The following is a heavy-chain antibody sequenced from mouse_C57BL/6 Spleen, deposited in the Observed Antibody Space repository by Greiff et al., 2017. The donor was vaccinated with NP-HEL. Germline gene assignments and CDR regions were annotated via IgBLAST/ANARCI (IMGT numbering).Heavy chain of an antibody. V-gene: IGHV1-15*01. J-gene: IGHJ1*03. Sequence: VQLHQSGAELVRPGASVTLSCKASGYTFTDYEMHWVKQTPVHGLEWIGAIDPETGGTAYNQKFKGKAILTADKSSSTAYMELRSLTSEDSAVYYCTRKETGDWYFDVWGTGTTVTVSS. D-gene: IGHD4-1*01. CDR2: IDPETGGT. CDR3: TRKETGDWYFDV. CDR1: GYTFTDYE.